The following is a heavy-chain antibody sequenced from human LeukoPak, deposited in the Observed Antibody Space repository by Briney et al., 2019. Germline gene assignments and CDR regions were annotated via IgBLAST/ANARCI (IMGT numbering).Heavy chain of an antibody. Sequence: GGSLRLSCAASGFTFSSYSMNWVRQAPGKGLEWVSSISSSSSYIYYADSVKGRFTISRDNSKNTLYLQMNSLRAEDTAVYYCAKGRYPVVVVAATYGYWGQGTLVTVSS. J-gene: IGHJ4*02. D-gene: IGHD2-15*01. CDR2: ISSSSSYI. V-gene: IGHV3-21*04. CDR1: GFTFSSYS. CDR3: AKGRYPVVVVAATYGY.